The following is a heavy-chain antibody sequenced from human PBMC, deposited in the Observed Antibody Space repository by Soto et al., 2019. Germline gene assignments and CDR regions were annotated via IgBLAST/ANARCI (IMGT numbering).Heavy chain of an antibody. D-gene: IGHD2-15*01. CDR3: PRDFCSGGRCPYNGFDP. CDR1: GGSISDYY. CDR2: IYYTGHT. V-gene: IGHV4-59*01. Sequence: QVQLQQSGPGLVKPSETLSLTCEVSGGSISDYYWSWVRQPPGEALEWIGYIYYTGHTNYNPSLKSRVIISLDTPDQFSLRLSSVTAADTAIYYCPRDFCSGGRCPYNGFDPWGQGTLVTVSS. J-gene: IGHJ5*02.